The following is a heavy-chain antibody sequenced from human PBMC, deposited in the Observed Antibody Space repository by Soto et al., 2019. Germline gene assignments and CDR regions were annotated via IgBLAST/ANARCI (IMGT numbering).Heavy chain of an antibody. CDR2: ISSSGSTI. CDR1: GFTFSSYE. J-gene: IGHJ3*02. CDR3: ARDSNYPHYYDSSGYRFSDAFDI. D-gene: IGHD3-22*01. V-gene: IGHV3-48*03. Sequence: RLSCAASGFTFSSYEMNWVRQAPGKGLEWVSYISSSGSTIYYADSVKGRFTISRDNAKNSLYLQMNSLRAEDTAVYYCARDSNYPHYYDSSGYRFSDAFDIWGQGTMVTVSS.